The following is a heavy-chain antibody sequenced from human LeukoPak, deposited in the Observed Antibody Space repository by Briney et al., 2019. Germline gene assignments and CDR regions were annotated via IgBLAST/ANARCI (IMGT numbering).Heavy chain of an antibody. CDR3: AITRSSGYLTFDY. V-gene: IGHV3-48*01. Sequence: PGGSLRLSCAASEFTFSSYSMNWVRLAPGKGLEWVSYITNSGNSKSYADSVKGRSTISRDNTKNSLYLQMNGLRAEDTAVYYCAITRSSGYLTFDYWGQGILVTVSS. D-gene: IGHD3-22*01. J-gene: IGHJ4*02. CDR2: ITNSGNSK. CDR1: EFTFSSYS.